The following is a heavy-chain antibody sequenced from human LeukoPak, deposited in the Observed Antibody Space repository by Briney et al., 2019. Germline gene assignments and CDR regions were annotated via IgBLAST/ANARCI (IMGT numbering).Heavy chain of an antibody. CDR1: GGSISSGDYY. D-gene: IGHD3-22*01. CDR3: ARDRAASRGKRPTMIDR. Sequence: SQTLSLTCTVSGGSISSGDYYWSWIRQPPGKGLEWIGYIYYSGSTYYNPSLKSRVTISVDTSKNQFSLKLSSVTAADTAVYYCARDRAASRGKRPTMIDRRGQGTLVTVSS. CDR2: IYYSGST. V-gene: IGHV4-30-4*01. J-gene: IGHJ5*02.